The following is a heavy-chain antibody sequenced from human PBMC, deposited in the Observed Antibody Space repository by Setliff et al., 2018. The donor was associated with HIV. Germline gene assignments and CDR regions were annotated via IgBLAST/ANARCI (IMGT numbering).Heavy chain of an antibody. CDR3: ARQGGYNSPLMV. Sequence: LSLTCTVSGGSITSYYWNWIRQSPGKGLEWIGYIFDSGTTKYNPSVTSRVTISVDASKSQFFLQLISVTAADTAVYYCARQGGYNSPLMVWGQGKLVTVSS. D-gene: IGHD3-10*01. CDR1: GGSITSYY. V-gene: IGHV4-59*08. CDR2: IFDSGTT. J-gene: IGHJ4*02.